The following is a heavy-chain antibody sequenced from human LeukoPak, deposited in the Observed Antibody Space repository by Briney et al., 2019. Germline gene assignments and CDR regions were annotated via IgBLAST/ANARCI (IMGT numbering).Heavy chain of an antibody. Sequence: EASVTVSCKASGYTFTNYHINWVRQASGQGLAWMAWINPDTGDKGYARKFQDRVTITTDTSISTAYMELSSLSSEDTAVYFCARTTSMTASGYDYWGQGTLVTVSS. CDR2: INPDTGDK. D-gene: IGHD2-21*02. CDR3: ARTTSMTASGYDY. CDR1: GYTFTNYH. V-gene: IGHV1-8*03. J-gene: IGHJ4*02.